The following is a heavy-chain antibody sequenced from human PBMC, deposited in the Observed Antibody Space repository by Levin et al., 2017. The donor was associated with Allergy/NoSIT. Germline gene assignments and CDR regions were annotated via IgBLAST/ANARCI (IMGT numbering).Heavy chain of an antibody. CDR1: GGTFSNYT. CDR2: IIPILGIA. CDR3: ARDFRIAGATGTFDI. D-gene: IGHD1-26*01. Sequence: AASVKVSCRPSGGTFSNYTISWVRQAPGQGLEWMGRIIPILGIANYAQNFQDRVTITADKSTSTAYMELSSLSSEDTAVYYCARDFRIAGATGTFDIWGQGTMVTVSS. V-gene: IGHV1-69*04. J-gene: IGHJ3*02.